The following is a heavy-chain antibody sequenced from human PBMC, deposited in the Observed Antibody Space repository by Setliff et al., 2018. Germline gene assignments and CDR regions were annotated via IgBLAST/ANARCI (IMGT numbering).Heavy chain of an antibody. CDR2: IYHSGST. D-gene: IGHD3-3*01. Sequence: SETLSLTCAVSGGSISSSNWWSWVRQPPGKGLEWIGEIYHSGSTNYNPSLKSRVTISVDTSKNQFSLKLSSVTAADTAVYYCARVPNFWSGYSDYWGQGTLVTVSS. V-gene: IGHV4-4*02. J-gene: IGHJ4*02. CDR3: ARVPNFWSGYSDY. CDR1: GGSISSSNW.